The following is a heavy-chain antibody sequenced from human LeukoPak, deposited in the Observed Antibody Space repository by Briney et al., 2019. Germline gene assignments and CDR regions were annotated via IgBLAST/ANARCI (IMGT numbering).Heavy chain of an antibody. V-gene: IGHV3-74*03. J-gene: IGHJ6*03. D-gene: IGHD5-24*01. CDR3: AREPRRDGYNWPNYYYMDV. CDR1: GFTFSSYW. Sequence: PGGSLRLSCAASGFTFSSYWMHWVRQAPGKGLVWVSRINSDGSSIMYADSVKGRFTISRDNAKNSLYLQMNSLRAEDTAVYYCAREPRRDGYNWPNYYYMDVWGKGTTVTISS. CDR2: INSDGSSI.